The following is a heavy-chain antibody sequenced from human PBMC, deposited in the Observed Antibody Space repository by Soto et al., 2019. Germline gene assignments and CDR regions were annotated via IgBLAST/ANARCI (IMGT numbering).Heavy chain of an antibody. J-gene: IGHJ4*02. CDR3: ARSENGGYDSTYYFDY. CDR1: GYTFTSYA. V-gene: IGHV1-3*01. CDR2: INAGNGNT. D-gene: IGHD5-12*01. Sequence: ASVKVSCKASGYTFTSYAMHWVRQAPGQRLEWMGWINAGNGNTKYSQKFQGRVTITRDTSASTAYMELSSLRSEDTAVYYCARSENGGYDSTYYFDYWGQGTLVTVSS.